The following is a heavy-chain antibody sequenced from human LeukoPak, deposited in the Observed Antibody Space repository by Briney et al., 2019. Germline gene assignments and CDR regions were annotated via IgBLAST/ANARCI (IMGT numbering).Heavy chain of an antibody. D-gene: IGHD2-2*01. CDR2: INPNSGGT. Sequence: GASVKVSCKASGYSFTGYYMHWVRQAPGQGLEWMGWINPNSGGTNYAQKFQGRVTMTRDTSISTAYMELSRLRPDDTAVYYCVSALYCSSSSCYWYYFDYWGQGTLVTVSS. J-gene: IGHJ4*02. CDR3: VSALYCSSSSCYWYYFDY. CDR1: GYSFTGYY. V-gene: IGHV1-2*02.